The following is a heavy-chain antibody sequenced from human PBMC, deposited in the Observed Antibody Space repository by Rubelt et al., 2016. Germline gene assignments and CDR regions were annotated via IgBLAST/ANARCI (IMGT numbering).Heavy chain of an antibody. D-gene: IGHD1-1*01. CDR1: GYSFTTYW. J-gene: IGHJ5*02. CDR3: ARPERFFGPFDP. V-gene: IGHV5-51*01. CDR2: IYPGESDT. Sequence: EVQLVQSGPEVKKPGESLKISCKGYGYSFTTYWIGWVRQLTGKGLEWMGIIYPGESDTRDRPSFQGQVTISADKSISTAYLQWSSLKASDTAMYYCARPERFFGPFDPWGQGSLVTVSS.